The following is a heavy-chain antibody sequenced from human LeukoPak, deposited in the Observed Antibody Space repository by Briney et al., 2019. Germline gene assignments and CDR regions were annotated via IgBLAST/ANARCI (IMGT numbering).Heavy chain of an antibody. V-gene: IGHV1-69*13. CDR1: GGTFSSYA. CDR3: ARLGGYSYGSLGSYFDY. CDR2: IIPIFGTA. Sequence: ASVKVSCKASGGTFSSYAISWVRQAPGQGLEWMGGIIPIFGTANYAQKFQGRVTITADESTSTAYMELSSLRSEDTAVYYCARLGGYSYGSLGSYFDYWGQGTLVTVSS. J-gene: IGHJ4*02. D-gene: IGHD5-18*01.